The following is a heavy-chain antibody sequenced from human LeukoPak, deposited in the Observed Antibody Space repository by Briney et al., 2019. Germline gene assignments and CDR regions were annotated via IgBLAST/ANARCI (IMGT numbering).Heavy chain of an antibody. CDR2: IYYSGST. V-gene: IGHV4-30-4*08. CDR1: GGSFSGYY. CDR3: ARRGINPSFDP. Sequence: KPSETLSLTCAVYGGSFSGYYWSWIRQPPGKGLEWIGYIYYSGSTYYNPSLKSRVTISVDTSKNQFSLKLSSVTAADTAVYYCARRGINPSFDPGGQRTLVTVSS. J-gene: IGHJ5*02.